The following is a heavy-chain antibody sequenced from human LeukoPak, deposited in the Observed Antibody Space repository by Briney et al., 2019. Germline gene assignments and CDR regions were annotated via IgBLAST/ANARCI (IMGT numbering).Heavy chain of an antibody. CDR1: GYTFTGYY. CDR2: INPNSGGT. J-gene: IGHJ5*02. V-gene: IGHV1-2*02. D-gene: IGHD1-1*01. Sequence: GASVKVSCKAYGYTFTGYYMHWVRQAPGQGLEWMGWINPNSGGTNYAQKFQGRVTMTRDTSISTAYMELSRLRADDTAVYYCARVRWNDLDPWFDPWGQGNLVTVSS. CDR3: ARVRWNDLDPWFDP.